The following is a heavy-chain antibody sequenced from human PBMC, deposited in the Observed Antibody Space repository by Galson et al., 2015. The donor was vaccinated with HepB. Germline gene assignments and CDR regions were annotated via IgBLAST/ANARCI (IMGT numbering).Heavy chain of an antibody. J-gene: IGHJ4*02. CDR1: GLTFSDAG. Sequence: SLRLSCAVSGLTFSDAGMTWVRQAPGKGLEWVGRIKSKTDGGTTDYAAPVKGRFTFSRDDSKNTLYLQMNSLKTEDTAVYYCTTAPDYWGQGTLVTVSS. CDR2: IKSKTDGGTT. CDR3: TTAPDY. V-gene: IGHV3-15*01.